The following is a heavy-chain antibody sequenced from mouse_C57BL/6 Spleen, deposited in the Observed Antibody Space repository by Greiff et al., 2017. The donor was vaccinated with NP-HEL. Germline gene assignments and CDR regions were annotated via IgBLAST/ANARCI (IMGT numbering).Heavy chain of an antibody. CDR1: GYTFTSYG. Sequence: VQLQQSGAELARPGASVKLSCKASGYTFTSYGISWVKQRTGQGLEWIGEIYPRSGNTYYNEKFKGKATLTADKSSSTAYMELRSLTSEDSAVYFWARNYGSSYPAWFAYWGQGTLVTVSA. J-gene: IGHJ3*01. V-gene: IGHV1-81*01. CDR2: IYPRSGNT. CDR3: ARNYGSSYPAWFAY. D-gene: IGHD1-1*01.